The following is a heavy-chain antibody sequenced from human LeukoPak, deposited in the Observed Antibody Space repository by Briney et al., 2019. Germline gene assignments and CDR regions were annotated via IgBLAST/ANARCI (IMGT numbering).Heavy chain of an antibody. CDR2: IYYSGST. V-gene: IGHV4-59*01. CDR1: GGSISSYY. J-gene: IGHJ4*02. D-gene: IGHD3-10*01. Sequence: SETLSLTCTVSGGSISSYYWSWIRQPPGKGLEWIGYIYYSGSTNYNPSLKSRVTISVDTSKNQFSLRLSSVTAADTAVYYCARGVRGVMGLDYWGQGTLVTVSS. CDR3: ARGVRGVMGLDY.